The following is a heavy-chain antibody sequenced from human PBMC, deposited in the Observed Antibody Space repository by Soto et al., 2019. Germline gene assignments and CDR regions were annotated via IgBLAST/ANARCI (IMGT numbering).Heavy chain of an antibody. CDR3: AGINSSDGSVNRQTDY. D-gene: IGHD2-15*01. CDR2: IYYTGST. Sequence: SETLSLTCTVPGGSIRSHYWSWIRQPPGKGLEWIGYIYYTGSTNYNPSLRSRVTISVDTSKTQFSLRLSSVTAADTAVYFCAGINSSDGSVNRQTDYWGQGTLVTVSS. V-gene: IGHV4-59*11. CDR1: GGSIRSHY. J-gene: IGHJ4*02.